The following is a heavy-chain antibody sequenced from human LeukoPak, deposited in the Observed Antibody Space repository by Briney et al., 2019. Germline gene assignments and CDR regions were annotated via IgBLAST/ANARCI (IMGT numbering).Heavy chain of an antibody. D-gene: IGHD3-9*01. CDR1: GGSISSSSYY. V-gene: IGHV4-39*01. CDR2: IYYSGST. CDR3: ARYPPSLRYFDWLFDY. J-gene: IGHJ4*02. Sequence: SETLSLTCTVSGGSISSSSYYWGWIRQPPGKGLEWIGSIYYSGSTYYNPSLKSRVTISVDTSKNQLSLKLSSVTAADTAVYYCARYPPSLRYFDWLFDYWGQGTLVTVSS.